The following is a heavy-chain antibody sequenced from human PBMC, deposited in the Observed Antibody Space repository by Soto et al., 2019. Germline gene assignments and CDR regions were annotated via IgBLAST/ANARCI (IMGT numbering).Heavy chain of an antibody. D-gene: IGHD5-12*01. J-gene: IGHJ4*02. CDR2: ISSSGTTV. CDR3: ARDRFSGYVGNGFRY. CDR1: GFIFSHYS. V-gene: IGHV3-48*02. Sequence: PGGSLILSCAASGFIFSHYSMNWVRQAPGRGLEWISYISSSGTTVYFADSVKGRFTISRDNGNSSVYLQMNSLRDEDTAVYYCARDRFSGYVGNGFRYRGQGTLVTVSS.